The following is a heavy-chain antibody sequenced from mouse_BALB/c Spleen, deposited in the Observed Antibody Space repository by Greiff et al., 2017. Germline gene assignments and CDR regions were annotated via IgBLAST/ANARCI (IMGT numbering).Heavy chain of an antibody. J-gene: IGHJ1*01. V-gene: IGHV1S81*02. D-gene: IGHD2-3*01. CDR2: INPSNGGT. Sequence: QVQLKQSGAELVKPGASVKLSCKASGYTFTSYYMYWVKRRPGQGLEWIGEINPSNGGTNFNEKFKSKATLTVDKSSSTAYMQLSSLTSEDSAVYYCTRDDGYNWYFDVWGAGTTVTVSS. CDR1: GYTFTSYY. CDR3: TRDDGYNWYFDV.